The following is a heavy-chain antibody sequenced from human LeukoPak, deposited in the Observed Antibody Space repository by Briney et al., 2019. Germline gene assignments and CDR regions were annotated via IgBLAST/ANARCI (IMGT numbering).Heavy chain of an antibody. Sequence: GRSLRLSCEASGFIISDTYMNWVRRAPGKGLEWVSTVYPDGGTYYADSVRNRFTMSRDTLKNTMFLQMNSLSAGDTALYYCVRVLRPSLRMVVWGQGTPLIVSS. D-gene: IGHD2-15*01. CDR2: VYPDGGT. CDR1: GFIISDTY. J-gene: IGHJ3*01. CDR3: VRVLRPSLRMVV. V-gene: IGHV3-66*01.